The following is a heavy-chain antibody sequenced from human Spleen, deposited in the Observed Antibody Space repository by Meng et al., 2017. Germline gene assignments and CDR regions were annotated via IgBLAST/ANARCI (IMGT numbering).Heavy chain of an antibody. CDR2: IYYSGST. D-gene: IGHD3-10*01. CDR3: ARDEVREYYFAY. J-gene: IGHJ4*02. CDR1: GGSISSSSYY. Sequence: SETLSLTCTVSGGSISSSSYYWGWIRQPPGKGLEWIGSIYYSGSTYYNPSLKSRVTISVDTSKNQFSLKLSSVTAADTAVYYCARDEVREYYFAYWGQGTLVTVSS. V-gene: IGHV4-39*07.